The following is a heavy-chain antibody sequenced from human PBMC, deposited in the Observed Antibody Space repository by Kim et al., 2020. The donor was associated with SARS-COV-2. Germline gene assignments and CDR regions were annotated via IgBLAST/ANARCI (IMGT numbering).Heavy chain of an antibody. Sequence: MKSRFTTSRDNSKNTLYLLMNSMRAEATAVYYCAGGDCSGGSCDPLDYWGQGTLVTVSS. D-gene: IGHD2-15*01. V-gene: IGHV3-30*08. J-gene: IGHJ4*02. CDR3: AGGDCSGGSCDPLDY.